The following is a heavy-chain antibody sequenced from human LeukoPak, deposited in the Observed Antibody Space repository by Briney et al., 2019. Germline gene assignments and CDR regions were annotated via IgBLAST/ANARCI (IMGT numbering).Heavy chain of an antibody. CDR3: ARIRIMITFGGVAPRAIDY. CDR2: ISAYNGNT. V-gene: IGHV1-18*01. Sequence: ASVKVSCKASGYTFTSYAMHWVRQAPGQRLEWMGWISAYNGNTNYAQKLQGRVTMTTDTSTSTAYMELRSLRSDDTAVYYCARIRIMITFGGVAPRAIDYWGQGTLVTVSS. D-gene: IGHD3-16*01. J-gene: IGHJ4*02. CDR1: GYTFTSYA.